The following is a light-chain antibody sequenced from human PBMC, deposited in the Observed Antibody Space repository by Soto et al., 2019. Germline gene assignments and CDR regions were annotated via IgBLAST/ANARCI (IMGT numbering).Light chain of an antibody. V-gene: IGKV4-1*01. CDR2: WAS. J-gene: IGKJ1*01. CDR3: QQYYNTPRT. CDR1: QSVLYSSNNKNY. Sequence: DIVMTQSPDSLAVSLGERATINCKSSQSVLYSSNNKNYLAWYQQKPGQPPKLLIYWASTRESGVPDRFSGSGAGKDFTPTISNLQAEDVAVYYWQQYYNTPRTFGQGTKVEIK.